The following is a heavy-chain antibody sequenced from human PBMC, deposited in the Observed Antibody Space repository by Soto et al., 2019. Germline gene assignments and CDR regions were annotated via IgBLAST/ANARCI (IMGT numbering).Heavy chain of an antibody. Sequence: ASVKVSCKASGYTFTSYYMHWVRQAPGQGLEWMGIINPSGGSTSYAQKFQGRVTMTRDTSTSTVYMELSSLRSEDTAVYYCARGGDCSSTSCYRSGPRYYYYGMDVWGQGTTVTVSS. V-gene: IGHV1-46*01. CDR1: GYTFTSYY. J-gene: IGHJ6*02. CDR3: ARGGDCSSTSCYRSGPRYYYYGMDV. CDR2: INPSGGST. D-gene: IGHD2-2*01.